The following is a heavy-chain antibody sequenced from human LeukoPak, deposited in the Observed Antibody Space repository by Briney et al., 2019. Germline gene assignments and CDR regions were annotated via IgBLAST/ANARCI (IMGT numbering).Heavy chain of an antibody. CDR2: IYYSGST. D-gene: IGHD5-18*01. CDR3: ASLGGYSYGYGATFDY. CDR1: GGSISSGDYY. Sequence: PSETLSLTCTVSGGSISSGDYYWSWIRQPPGKGLEWIGYIYYSGSTNYNPSLKSRVTISVDTSKNQFSLKLSSVTAADTAVYYCASLGGYSYGYGATFDYWGQGTLVTVSS. J-gene: IGHJ4*02. V-gene: IGHV4-61*08.